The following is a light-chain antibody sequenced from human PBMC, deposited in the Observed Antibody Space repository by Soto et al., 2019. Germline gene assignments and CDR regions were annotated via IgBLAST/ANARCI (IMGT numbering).Light chain of an antibody. CDR2: GAS. V-gene: IGKV3-15*01. CDR3: QQYNNWPLT. CDR1: QSVSSN. Sequence: EIVMTQSPATLSVSPGERATLSCRASQSVSSNLAWYQQKPGQAPRLLIYGASTTATGIPARFSGSGSGTAFTLTISSLQSEDFAVYYCQQYNNWPLTFGGGTKVEIK. J-gene: IGKJ4*01.